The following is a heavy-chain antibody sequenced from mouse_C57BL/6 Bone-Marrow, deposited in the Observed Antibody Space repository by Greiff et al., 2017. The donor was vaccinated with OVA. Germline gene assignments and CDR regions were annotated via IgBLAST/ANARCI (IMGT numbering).Heavy chain of an antibody. D-gene: IGHD4-1*01. CDR1: GYTFTDYN. Sequence: VQLKESGPELVKPGASVKISCKASGYTFTDYNMDWVKQSHGKSLEWIGDINPNNGGTIYNQKFKGKATLTVDKSSSTTYMELRSLTSEDTAVYYYASRELGPFAYWGQGTLVTVSA. CDR2: INPNNGGT. CDR3: ASRELGPFAY. J-gene: IGHJ3*01. V-gene: IGHV1-18*01.